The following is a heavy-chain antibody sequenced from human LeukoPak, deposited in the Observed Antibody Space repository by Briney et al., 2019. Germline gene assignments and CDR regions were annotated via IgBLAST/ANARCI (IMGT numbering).Heavy chain of an antibody. D-gene: IGHD2-2*01. CDR2: ISAYNGNT. J-gene: IGHJ6*02. Sequence: GASVKVSCKASGYTFTSYGISWVRQAPGQGLEWMGWISAYNGNTNYAQKLQGRVTMTTDTSTSTAYMELRSLRSDDTVVYYCARDCSSTSCYDNYYNYGMDVWGQGTTVTVSS. CDR1: GYTFTSYG. V-gene: IGHV1-18*01. CDR3: ARDCSSTSCYDNYYNYGMDV.